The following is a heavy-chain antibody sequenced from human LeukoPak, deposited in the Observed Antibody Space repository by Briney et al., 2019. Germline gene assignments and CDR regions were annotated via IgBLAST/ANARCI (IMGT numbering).Heavy chain of an antibody. D-gene: IGHD2-21*02. Sequence: GGSLRLSCAASGFTFSSYWMHWVRQAPGKGLVWVSRINSDGSSTSYADSVKGRFTISRDNAKNTLYLQMNSLRAEDTAVYYCAREFLYCGGVCYYDYWGQGTLVTVSS. CDR2: INSDGSST. J-gene: IGHJ4*02. CDR3: AREFLYCGGVCYYDY. CDR1: GFTFSSYW. V-gene: IGHV3-74*01.